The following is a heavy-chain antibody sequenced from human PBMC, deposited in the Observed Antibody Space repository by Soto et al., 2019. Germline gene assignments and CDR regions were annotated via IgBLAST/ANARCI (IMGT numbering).Heavy chain of an antibody. Sequence: SQTLSLTCAISGDSVSSNSAAWNWIRQSPSRGLEWLGRTYYRSKWYNDYAVSVKSRITINPDTSKNQFSLQLNSVTPEDTDVVYWQRGREYYNSRVYSYHNNWFGPGAREPRAP. D-gene: IGHD3-22*01. CDR3: QRGREYYNSRVYSYHNNWFGP. J-gene: IGHJ5*02. V-gene: IGHV6-1*01. CDR2: TYYRSKWYN. CDR1: GDSVSSNSAA.